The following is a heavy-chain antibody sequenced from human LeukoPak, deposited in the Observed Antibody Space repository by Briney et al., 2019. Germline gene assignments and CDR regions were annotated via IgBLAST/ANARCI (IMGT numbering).Heavy chain of an antibody. CDR2: IHYSGST. D-gene: IGHD3-10*01. J-gene: IGHJ6*02. V-gene: IGHV4-59*08. CDR1: GGSISRYY. Sequence: PSETLSLTCTVTGGSISRYYRSWIRQPPGKGLEWIGYIHYSGSTNYNPSLKSRVTISVDTSKNEFSLKLSSGTAADTAVYYCARHGNYGNYFYYGMDVWGQGTTVTVSS. CDR3: ARHGNYGNYFYYGMDV.